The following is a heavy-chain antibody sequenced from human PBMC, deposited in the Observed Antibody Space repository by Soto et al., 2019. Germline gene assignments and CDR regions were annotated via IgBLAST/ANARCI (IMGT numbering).Heavy chain of an antibody. Sequence: GASVKVSCKASGYSFTTYAIHWVRQAPGQRFEWIGWINAGNGNTKYSQKFQGRVTINRDTSATTTYMELSSLRSEDTAVYYCARLLSFGELTLDSWGQGSLVTVSS. V-gene: IGHV1-3*01. CDR2: INAGNGNT. CDR1: GYSFTTYA. J-gene: IGHJ4*02. CDR3: ARLLSFGELTLDS. D-gene: IGHD3-10*01.